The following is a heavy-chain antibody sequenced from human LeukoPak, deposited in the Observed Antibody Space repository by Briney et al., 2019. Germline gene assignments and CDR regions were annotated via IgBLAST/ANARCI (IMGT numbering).Heavy chain of an antibody. D-gene: IGHD3-10*01. Sequence: SQTLSLTCAISGDSVSSNSAAWNWIRQSPSRGLQWLGRTYYRSQWYNDYAVSVKSRITTNPDTSKNQFSLQLNSVTPEDTAVYYCARVSSYGSGSIYSTFYYGMDVWGKGTTVTVSS. CDR1: GDSVSSNSAA. V-gene: IGHV6-1*01. J-gene: IGHJ6*04. CDR2: TYYRSQWYN. CDR3: ARVSSYGSGSIYSTFYYGMDV.